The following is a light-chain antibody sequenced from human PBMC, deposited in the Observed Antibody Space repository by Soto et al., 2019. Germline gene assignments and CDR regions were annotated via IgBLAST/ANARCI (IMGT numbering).Light chain of an antibody. CDR3: QHHSTYPRT. J-gene: IGKJ1*01. CDR2: NAS. Sequence: DIQLTQSPATLSLSLGERATLSCRASQSVSSCLAWYQQKPGEAPRLLIYNASTIAAGVPTRFSGSGSGTVFTLTISSLHPDDFASYYCQHHSTYPRTFGQGTKVEIK. V-gene: IGKV1-5*03. CDR1: QSVSSC.